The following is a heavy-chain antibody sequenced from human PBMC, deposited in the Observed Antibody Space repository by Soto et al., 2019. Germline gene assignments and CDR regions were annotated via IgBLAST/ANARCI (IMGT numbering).Heavy chain of an antibody. CDR1: GGSFSGYY. D-gene: IGHD6-13*01. CDR2: INHSGST. J-gene: IGHJ6*02. V-gene: IGHV4-34*01. Sequence: PSETLSLTCAVYGGSFSGYYWSWIRQPPGKGLEWIGEINHSGSTNYNPSLKSRVTISVDTSKNQFSLKLSSVTAADTAVYYCASTHGSSWYDYYYCGMDVWGQGTTVTVSS. CDR3: ASTHGSSWYDYYYCGMDV.